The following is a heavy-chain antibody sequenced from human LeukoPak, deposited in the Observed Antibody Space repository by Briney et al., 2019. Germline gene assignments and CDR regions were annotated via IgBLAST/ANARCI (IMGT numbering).Heavy chain of an antibody. CDR1: GFTFSSYG. J-gene: IGHJ4*02. CDR3: ARGQAQHDYGSGNFDY. CDR2: ISYDESNK. Sequence: GGSLRLSCAASGFTFSSYGMHWVRQAPGKGLEWVAGISYDESNKYYADSVKGRFTISRDKSKNTLYLQMNSLRAEDTAVYYCARGQAQHDYGSGNFDYWGQGTLVTVSS. V-gene: IGHV3-30*03. D-gene: IGHD3-10*01.